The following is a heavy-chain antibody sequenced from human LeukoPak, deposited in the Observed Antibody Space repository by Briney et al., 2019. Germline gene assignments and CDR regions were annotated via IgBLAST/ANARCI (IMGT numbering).Heavy chain of an antibody. V-gene: IGHV4-59*01. CDR2: IYHSGTT. D-gene: IGHD3-10*01. CDR1: GGSISSYY. CDR3: AREANYYGSGSYFEGTFDY. Sequence: SETLSLTCTVSGGSISSYYWSWIRQPPGKGLEWIGFIYHSGTTNYNPSLKSRVTISIDTSKNEFSLKLTSVTAADTAVYFCAREANYYGSGSYFEGTFDYWGQGSLVTVSS. J-gene: IGHJ4*02.